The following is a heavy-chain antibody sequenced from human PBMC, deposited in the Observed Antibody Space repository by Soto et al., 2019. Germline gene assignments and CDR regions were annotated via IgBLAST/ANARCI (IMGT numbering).Heavy chain of an antibody. V-gene: IGHV3-74*01. D-gene: IGHD6-19*01. CDR2: INSDGGST. CDR3: ARLAVAGKVRWFDP. Sequence: PGGSLRLSCAASGFTFRNYWMHWVRQVPGKGLVWVSRINSDGGSTSYADSVKGRFTISRDNAKNTLYLQMNSLRADDTAVYYCARLAVAGKVRWFDPWGQGTLVTVSS. J-gene: IGHJ5*02. CDR1: GFTFRNYW.